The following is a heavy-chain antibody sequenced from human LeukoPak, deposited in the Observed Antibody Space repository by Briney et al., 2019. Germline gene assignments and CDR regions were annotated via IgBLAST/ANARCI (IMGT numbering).Heavy chain of an antibody. D-gene: IGHD3-10*01. Sequence: SETLSLTCTVSGGSISSGSYYWSWIRQPAGKGLEWIGRIYTSGSTNYNPSLKSRVTISVDTSKNQFSLKLSSVTAADTAVYYCALRRGPMVRGVDVLDVWGQGTTVTVSS. J-gene: IGHJ6*02. CDR2: IYTSGST. CDR3: ALRRGPMVRGVDVLDV. CDR1: GGSISSGSYY. V-gene: IGHV4-61*02.